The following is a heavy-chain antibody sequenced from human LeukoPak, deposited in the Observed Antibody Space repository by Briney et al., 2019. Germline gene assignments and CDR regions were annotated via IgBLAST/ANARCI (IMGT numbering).Heavy chain of an antibody. D-gene: IGHD3-22*01. V-gene: IGHV1-46*01. Sequence: ASVKVSCKAFGYTFTSNYMHWVRQAPGQGLEWMGIINPSGGSTSYAQKFQGRVTMTRDTSTSTVYMELSSLRSEDTAVYYCARGNNYDSSGYYSGACDYWGQGTLVTVSS. CDR1: GYTFTSNY. CDR3: ARGNNYDSSGYYSGACDY. CDR2: INPSGGST. J-gene: IGHJ4*02.